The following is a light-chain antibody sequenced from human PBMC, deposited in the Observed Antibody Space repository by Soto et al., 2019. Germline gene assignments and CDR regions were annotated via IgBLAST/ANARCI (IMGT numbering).Light chain of an antibody. V-gene: IGLV2-23*02. CDR3: CSYAGGSTIV. CDR2: EVS. Sequence: QSALTQPASVSGSPGQSITISCTGTSSDVGSYNLVSWYQHHPGKAPKLMIYEVSKRPSGVSNRFSGSKSGNTASLTISGLQAEDEADYFCCSYAGGSTIVFGGGTKVTVL. J-gene: IGLJ3*02. CDR1: SSDVGSYNL.